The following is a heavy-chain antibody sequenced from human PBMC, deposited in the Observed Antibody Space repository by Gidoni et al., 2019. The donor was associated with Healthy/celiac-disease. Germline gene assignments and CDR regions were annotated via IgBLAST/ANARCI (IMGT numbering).Heavy chain of an antibody. CDR3: ARELVFGWFGELDGSGVDY. Sequence: QVQLQESGPGLVKPSQTLSLTCTVSGGSISSGSYYWSWIRQPAGKGLVWIGRIYTIGSTTYNPSLKSRVTISVDTSKNQFSLKLSSVTAADTAVYYCARELVFGWFGELDGSGVDYWGQGTLVTVSS. CDR2: IYTIGST. D-gene: IGHD3-10*01. CDR1: GGSISSGSYY. V-gene: IGHV4-61*02. J-gene: IGHJ4*02.